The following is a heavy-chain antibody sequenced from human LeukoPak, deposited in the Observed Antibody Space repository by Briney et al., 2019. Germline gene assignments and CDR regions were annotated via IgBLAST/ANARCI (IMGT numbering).Heavy chain of an antibody. CDR3: ARGSSSSWYDY. V-gene: IGHV4-34*01. CDR1: GGSFRGYY. J-gene: IGHJ4*02. D-gene: IGHD6-13*01. Sequence: SETLSLTCAVCGGSFRGYYWGWIRHPPGKGLEWIGEINHSGSTNYNPSLKSRVTISVDTSKNQFSLKLSSVTAADTAVYYYARGSSSSWYDYWGQGTLVTVSS. CDR2: INHSGST.